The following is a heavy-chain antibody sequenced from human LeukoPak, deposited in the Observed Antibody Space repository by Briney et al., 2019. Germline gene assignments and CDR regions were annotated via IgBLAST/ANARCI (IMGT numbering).Heavy chain of an antibody. V-gene: IGHV4-59*01. CDR3: ARDLGYCSSTSCYLNWFDP. D-gene: IGHD2-2*01. CDR2: IYYSGST. Sequence: PSETLSLTCTVSGGPISSYYWSWIRQPPGKGLEWIGYIYYSGSTNYNPSLKSRVTISVDTSKNQFSLKLSSVTAADTAVYYCARDLGYCSSTSCYLNWFDPWGQGTLVTVSS. J-gene: IGHJ5*02. CDR1: GGPISSYY.